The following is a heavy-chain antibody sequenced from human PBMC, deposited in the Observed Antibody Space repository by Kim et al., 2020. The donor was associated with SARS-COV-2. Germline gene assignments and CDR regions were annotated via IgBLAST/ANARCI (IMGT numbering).Heavy chain of an antibody. CDR1: GFTFSSYG. Sequence: GGSLRLSCAASGFTFSSYGMHWVRQAPGKGLEWVAVISNEGRNKNYADSVKGRFTISRDNSKSTLYLQMNSLSAEDTAVYYCAKSPSVDWAVDYWGQGTLVTVSS. V-gene: IGHV3-30*18. CDR3: AKSPSVDWAVDY. J-gene: IGHJ4*02. CDR2: ISNEGRNK. D-gene: IGHD3-9*01.